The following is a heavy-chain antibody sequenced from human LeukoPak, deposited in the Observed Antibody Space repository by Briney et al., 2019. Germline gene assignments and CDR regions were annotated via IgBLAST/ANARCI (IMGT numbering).Heavy chain of an antibody. Sequence: GGSLRLSCAASGFTFSSYAMSWVRQAPGKGLEWVSAISGSGGSTYYADSVKGRFTISRDNSKNTLYLEMNSLRVEDTAVYYCAKDRAYTGSLWGQGTLVTVSS. CDR3: AKDRAYTGSL. CDR2: ISGSGGST. J-gene: IGHJ4*02. CDR1: GFTFSSYA. D-gene: IGHD1-26*01. V-gene: IGHV3-23*01.